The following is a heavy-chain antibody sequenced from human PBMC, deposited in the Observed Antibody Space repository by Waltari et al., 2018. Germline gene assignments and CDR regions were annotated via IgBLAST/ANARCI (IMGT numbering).Heavy chain of an antibody. Sequence: EVQLVESGGGLVQPRGSLRLSCAASGFNFNIHAMTWVRQAPGKGLEWVSSIGGGDTYYADSVKGRFTVSRDNSKNTVYLQMNSLRAEDTAIYYCAKDSTPLNNIWDPFDSWGQGTLVTVSS. V-gene: IGHV3-23*04. CDR2: SIGGGDT. D-gene: IGHD3-16*01. CDR3: AKDSTPLNNIWDPFDS. J-gene: IGHJ4*02. CDR1: GFNFNIHA.